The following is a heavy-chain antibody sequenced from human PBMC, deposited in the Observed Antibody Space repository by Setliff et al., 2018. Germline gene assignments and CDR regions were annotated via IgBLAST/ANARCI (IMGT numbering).Heavy chain of an antibody. J-gene: IGHJ6*03. Sequence: SETLSLTCGVSGYSISSGHFWGWIRQPPGKGLEWLGNIFHSGSTYYNPTLNSRVTMSVDTSKNQFSLNLYSVTAADTATYYCARDKWVLVRTHNYYYVDIWGKGTTVTVSS. CDR1: GYSISSGHF. V-gene: IGHV4-38-2*02. CDR3: ARDKWVLVRTHNYYYVDI. D-gene: IGHD3-10*01. CDR2: IFHSGST.